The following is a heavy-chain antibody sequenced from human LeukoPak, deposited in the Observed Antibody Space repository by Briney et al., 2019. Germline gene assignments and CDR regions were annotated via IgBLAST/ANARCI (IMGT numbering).Heavy chain of an antibody. J-gene: IGHJ3*02. D-gene: IGHD3-16*01. CDR3: AALKQDITPAAFDI. V-gene: IGHV1-2*02. Sequence: PLASVKVSCKASGYTFTDYYMHWVRQAPGQGLEWMGWINPKSGDTTSAQNFQGRVTMTRHTSISTAYLELSRLTSDDTAVYYCAALKQDITPAAFDIWGQGTMVAVSS. CDR2: INPKSGDT. CDR1: GYTFTDYY.